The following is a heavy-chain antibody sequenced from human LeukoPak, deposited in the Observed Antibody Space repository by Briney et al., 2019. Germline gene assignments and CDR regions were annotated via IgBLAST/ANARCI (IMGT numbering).Heavy chain of an antibody. CDR1: GGSFSSYY. V-gene: IGHV4-59*01. Sequence: PSETLSLTCTVSGGSFSSYYWSWIRQPPGKGLEWIGYIYYNGNTNYNPSLKRRVTMSVDTSRNQLSLKLTSVTAADTAAYYCASLDFWGQGTLVTVSS. J-gene: IGHJ4*02. CDR2: IYYNGNT. CDR3: ASLDF.